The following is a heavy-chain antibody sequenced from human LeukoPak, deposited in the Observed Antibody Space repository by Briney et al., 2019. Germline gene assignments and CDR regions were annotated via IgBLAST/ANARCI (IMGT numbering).Heavy chain of an antibody. V-gene: IGHV4-59*01. J-gene: IGHJ4*02. CDR2: IDYSGST. CDR1: GGPISSYY. CDR3: AREVGYCSGGSCYSYFDY. D-gene: IGHD2-15*01. Sequence: SETLSLTCTVSGGPISSYYWSWIRQPPGKGLEWIGYIDYSGSTNYNASITNRVTISVDTSKNQFSLKLSSVTAADTAVYYCAREVGYCSGGSCYSYFDYWGQGTLVTVSS.